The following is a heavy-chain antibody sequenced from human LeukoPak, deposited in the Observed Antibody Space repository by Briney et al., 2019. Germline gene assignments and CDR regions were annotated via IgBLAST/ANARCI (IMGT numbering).Heavy chain of an antibody. J-gene: IGHJ3*02. CDR1: GFTFSSYS. Sequence: PGGSLRLSCAASGFTFSSYSMNWVRQAPGKGLEWVSSIGSSSSYIYYADSVKGRFTISRDNAKNSLYLQMNSLRAEDTAVYYCARDRSGSGDAFDIWGQGTMVTVSS. CDR2: IGSSSSYI. CDR3: ARDRSGSGDAFDI. V-gene: IGHV3-21*01. D-gene: IGHD3-10*01.